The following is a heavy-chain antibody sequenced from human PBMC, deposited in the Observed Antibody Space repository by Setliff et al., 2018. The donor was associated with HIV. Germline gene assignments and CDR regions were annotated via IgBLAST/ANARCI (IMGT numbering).Heavy chain of an antibody. V-gene: IGHV4-59*08. Sequence: SETLSLTCSVSGASIRGHYWSWIRQSPGKGLEWIGNIYYSGNTNYNPSFKSRVTISVDTSKNQFSLRVTSVTAADTAVYYCARSLVPSGYYYGRHAFDIWGQGTKVTVSS. CDR3: ARSLVPSGYYYGRHAFDI. CDR2: IYYSGNT. J-gene: IGHJ3*02. CDR1: GASIRGHY. D-gene: IGHD3-22*01.